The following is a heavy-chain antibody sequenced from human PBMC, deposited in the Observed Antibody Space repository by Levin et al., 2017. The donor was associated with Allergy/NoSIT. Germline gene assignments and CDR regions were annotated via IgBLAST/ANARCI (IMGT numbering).Heavy chain of an antibody. CDR1: GFTVSGNY. Sequence: GESLKISCAASGFTVSGNYMSWVRQAPGEGLQWVSVIYVDGDTRYADSVKGRFTISRDNSKNTLYLEMNSLRAEDTAVYYCARAGDLYDAFDIWGQGTMVTVSS. J-gene: IGHJ3*02. CDR2: IYVDGDT. D-gene: IGHD7-27*01. CDR3: ARAGDLYDAFDI. V-gene: IGHV3-53*01.